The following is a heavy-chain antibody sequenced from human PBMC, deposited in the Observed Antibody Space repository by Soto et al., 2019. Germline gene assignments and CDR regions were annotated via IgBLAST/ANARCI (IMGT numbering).Heavy chain of an antibody. Sequence: SVKVSCKASGGTFSNYSISWVRQAPGQGLEWVGGIIPIFGTANYAQKFQGRVTITADESTSTAYMELSSLRSEDTAVYYCARLGYCSSTSCSRDRAIKAPFDPWGQGTLVTVSS. CDR3: ARLGYCSSTSCSRDRAIKAPFDP. V-gene: IGHV1-69*13. CDR1: GGTFSNYS. J-gene: IGHJ5*02. D-gene: IGHD2-2*01. CDR2: IIPIFGTA.